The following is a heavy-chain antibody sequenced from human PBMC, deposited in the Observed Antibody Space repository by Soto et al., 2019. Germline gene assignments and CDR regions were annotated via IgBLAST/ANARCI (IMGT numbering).Heavy chain of an antibody. D-gene: IGHD1-26*01. CDR3: ARLVATWDDY. Sequence: QVQLVESGGGLVKPGGSLRLSCAASGFTFSDSYMTWIRQAPGKGLEWVSYISTSGSTIYYADSVKGRFTISRDNARKSLYLQMSSLRAEDTAVYYCARLVATWDDYWGQGTLVTVSS. CDR2: ISTSGSTI. J-gene: IGHJ4*02. V-gene: IGHV3-11*01. CDR1: GFTFSDSY.